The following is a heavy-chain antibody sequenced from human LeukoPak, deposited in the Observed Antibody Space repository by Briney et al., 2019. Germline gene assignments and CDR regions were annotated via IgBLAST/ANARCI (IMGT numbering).Heavy chain of an antibody. D-gene: IGHD4-17*01. CDR3: ARATPAGDYPPGGSFQH. J-gene: IGHJ1*01. Sequence: ASVKVSCKASGYTFTSYYMHWVRQAPGQGLEWMAIINPSGGSTSYAQKFQGRVTMTRDTSTSTVYMELSSLRSEDTAVYYCARATPAGDYPPGGSFQHWGQGTLVTVSS. V-gene: IGHV1-46*01. CDR1: GYTFTSYY. CDR2: INPSGGST.